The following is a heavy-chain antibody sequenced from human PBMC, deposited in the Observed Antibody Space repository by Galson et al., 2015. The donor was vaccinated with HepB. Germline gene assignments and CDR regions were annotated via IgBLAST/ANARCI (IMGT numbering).Heavy chain of an antibody. CDR1: GSTFSRHG. V-gene: IGHV3-33*01. D-gene: IGHD2/OR15-2a*01. CDR3: ARYLGDYYGFDI. CDR2: IWFDGSRK. Sequence: SLRLSCAASGAASGSTFSRHGMHWVRQAPGKGLEWVALIWFDGSRKCQAEYLKGRFTISRDNSKNMLYLQMNSLGAEDTAMYYCARYLGDYYGFDIWGQGTMVIVSS. J-gene: IGHJ3*02.